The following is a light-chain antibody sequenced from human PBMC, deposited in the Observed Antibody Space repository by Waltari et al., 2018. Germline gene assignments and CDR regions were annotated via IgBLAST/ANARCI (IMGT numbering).Light chain of an antibody. CDR1: RSHIGSNA. J-gene: IGLJ2*01. V-gene: IGLV1-44*01. Sequence: QSVLTQPPSAYGTPGQRVTIPCSGSRSHIGSNAFTCYHPLPGTAPKLRIYPNRQRPSGIPDRFSGSKSGTSASLAISGRQSEDEADYFCAVWDDSLNGVLFGAGTKLTVL. CDR3: AVWDDSLNGVL. CDR2: PNR.